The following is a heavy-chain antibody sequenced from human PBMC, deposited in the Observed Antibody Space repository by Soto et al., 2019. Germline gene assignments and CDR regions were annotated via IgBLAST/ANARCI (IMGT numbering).Heavy chain of an antibody. D-gene: IGHD3-22*01. V-gene: IGHV4-39*01. Sequence: QLQLQESGPGLVKPSETLSLTCTVSGGSISSSSYYWGWIRQPPGKGLEWIGSIYYSGSTYYNPSLKSRVTISVDTSKNQFSLKLSSVTAADTAVYYCARSRHYYDSSGYLGHDAFDIWGQGTMDTVSS. J-gene: IGHJ3*02. CDR3: ARSRHYYDSSGYLGHDAFDI. CDR2: IYYSGST. CDR1: GGSISSSSYY.